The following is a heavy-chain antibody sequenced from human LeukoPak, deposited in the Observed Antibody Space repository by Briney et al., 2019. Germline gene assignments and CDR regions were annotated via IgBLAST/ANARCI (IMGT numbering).Heavy chain of an antibody. Sequence: ASVKVSCKASGYTFTSYAMHWVRQAPGQRLEWMGWINAGNGNTKYSQKFQGRVTITRDTSASTAYMELSSLRSEDTAVYYCARDGAYYYDSSGYYRPDWFDPWGQGTLVTVSS. CDR1: GYTFTSYA. CDR3: ARDGAYYYDSSGYYRPDWFDP. J-gene: IGHJ5*02. D-gene: IGHD3-22*01. CDR2: INAGNGNT. V-gene: IGHV1-3*01.